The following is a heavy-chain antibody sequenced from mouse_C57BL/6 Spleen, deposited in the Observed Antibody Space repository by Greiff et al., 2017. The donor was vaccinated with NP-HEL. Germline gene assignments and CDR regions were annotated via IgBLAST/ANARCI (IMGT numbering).Heavy chain of an antibody. V-gene: IGHV1-69*01. CDR2: IDPSDSYT. Sequence: QVQLQQPGAELVMPGASVKLSCKASGYTFTSYWMHWVKQRPGQGLEWIGEIDPSDSYTNYNQKFKGKSTLTVDKSSSTAYMQLSSLTSEDSAVYYCARSLYDPFDYWGQGTTLTVSS. J-gene: IGHJ2*01. CDR3: ARSLYDPFDY. D-gene: IGHD2-3*01. CDR1: GYTFTSYW.